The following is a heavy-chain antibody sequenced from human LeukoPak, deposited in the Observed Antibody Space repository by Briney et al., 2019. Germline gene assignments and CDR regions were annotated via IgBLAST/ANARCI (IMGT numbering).Heavy chain of an antibody. Sequence: SGGSLRLSCAASGFTFSNGWMICVGQAPRKGLEWVGQIKTESDGAATDSAAPVKGRFTISRDDSKNTPFLQMNCLNTQDTPLYYCAWSVLKIESWGQGTMVTVS. J-gene: IGHJ4*02. CDR3: AWSVLKIES. CDR2: IKTESDGAAT. D-gene: IGHD3-3*01. V-gene: IGHV3-15*01. CDR1: GFTFSNGW.